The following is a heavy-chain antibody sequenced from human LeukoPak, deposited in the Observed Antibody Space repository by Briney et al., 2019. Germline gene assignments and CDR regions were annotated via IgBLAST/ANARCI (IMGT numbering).Heavy chain of an antibody. V-gene: IGHV3-23*01. CDR3: AAGYTTGWYVRYFDY. D-gene: IGHD6-19*01. J-gene: IGHJ4*02. CDR1: GFTLSNYA. CDR2: ISGSGGST. Sequence: GGSLRLSCVASGFTLSNYAMSWVRQAPGKGLEWVSSISGSGGSTYQAENVKGRFTISRDNSKNTLYLQMNSLRDEDTAIYYCAAGYTTGWYVRYFDYRGQGTLVTVSS.